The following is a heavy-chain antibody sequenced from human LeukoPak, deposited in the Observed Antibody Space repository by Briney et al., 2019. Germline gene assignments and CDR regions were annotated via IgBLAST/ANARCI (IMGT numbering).Heavy chain of an antibody. V-gene: IGHV3-33*01. CDR3: ARDRIPTVTYYYFDY. CDR1: GFTFSSYG. CDR2: IWYDGSNK. Sequence: PGGSLRLSCAASGFTFSSYGTHWVRQAPGKGLEWVAVIWYDGSNKYYADSVKGRFTISRDNSKNTLYLQMNSLRAEDTAVYYCARDRIPTVTYYYFDYWGQGTLVTVSS. D-gene: IGHD4-11*01. J-gene: IGHJ4*02.